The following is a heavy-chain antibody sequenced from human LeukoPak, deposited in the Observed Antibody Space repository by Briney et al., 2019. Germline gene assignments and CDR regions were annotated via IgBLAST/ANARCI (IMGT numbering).Heavy chain of an antibody. V-gene: IGHV3-21*01. Sequence: PGESLRLSCAASEFTFRSYTMNWVRQAPGKGLEWISSISSTSSVIYYADSLKGRFTVSRDNAKNSLYLQMNSLRVEDTAVYYCARSGGRLLNYYFDYWGQGTLVTVSS. CDR3: ARSGGRLLNYYFDY. D-gene: IGHD1-14*01. CDR1: EFTFRSYT. J-gene: IGHJ4*02. CDR2: ISSTSSVI.